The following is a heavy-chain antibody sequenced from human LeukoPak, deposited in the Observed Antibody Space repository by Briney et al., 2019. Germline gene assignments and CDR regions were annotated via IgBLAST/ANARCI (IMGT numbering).Heavy chain of an antibody. CDR3: ARLKGYCSSTSCYEVFDY. V-gene: IGHV1-69*13. D-gene: IGHD2-2*01. CDR1: GGTFSSYA. CDR2: IIPIFGTA. J-gene: IGHJ4*02. Sequence: SVKVSCKASGGTFSSYAISWVRQAPGQGLEWMGGIIPIFGTANYAQKFQGRVTITADESTSTAYMELSSLRSEDTAVYYCARLKGYCSSTSCYEVFDYWGQGTLVTVSS.